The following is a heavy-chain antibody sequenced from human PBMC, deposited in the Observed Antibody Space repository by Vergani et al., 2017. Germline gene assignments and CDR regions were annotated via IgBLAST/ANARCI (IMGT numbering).Heavy chain of an antibody. CDR3: ARVILKGTTPGYYYMDV. CDR2: ICYDGSNK. D-gene: IGHD4-17*01. Sequence: VQLVESGGGVVQPGRSLRLSCAASGFTFSSYGMHWVRQAPGKGLEWVAVICYDGSNKYYADSVKGRFTISRDNSKNTLYLQMNSLRAEDTAVYYCARVILKGTTPGYYYMDVWGKGTTVTVSS. V-gene: IGHV3-33*01. CDR1: GFTFSSYG. J-gene: IGHJ6*03.